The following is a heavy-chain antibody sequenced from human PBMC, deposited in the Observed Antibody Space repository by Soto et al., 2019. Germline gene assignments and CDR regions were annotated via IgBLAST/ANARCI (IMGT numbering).Heavy chain of an antibody. D-gene: IGHD2-2*01. J-gene: IGHJ4*02. Sequence: SQTLSLTFAISGDSVSSNSAAWNWIRQSPSRGLEWLGRTYYRSKWYNDYAVSVKSRITINPDTSKNQFSLQLNSVTPEDTAVYYCARVTVRSTSARLYFDYWGQGTLVTVSS. CDR2: TYYRSKWYN. CDR3: ARVTVRSTSARLYFDY. CDR1: GDSVSSNSAA. V-gene: IGHV6-1*01.